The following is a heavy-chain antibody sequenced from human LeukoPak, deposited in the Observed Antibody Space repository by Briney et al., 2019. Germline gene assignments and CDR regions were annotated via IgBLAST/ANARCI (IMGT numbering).Heavy chain of an antibody. V-gene: IGHV3-21*01. D-gene: IGHD5-18*01. Sequence: PGGSLRLSCAASGFTFSSYSMNWVRQAPGKGLEWVSSISSSSSYIYYADSVKGRFTISRDNAKNSLYLQMNSLRAEDTAVSYCARDSGDTAMVNPFDYWGQGTLVTVSS. CDR3: ARDSGDTAMVNPFDY. CDR2: ISSSSSYI. CDR1: GFTFSSYS. J-gene: IGHJ4*02.